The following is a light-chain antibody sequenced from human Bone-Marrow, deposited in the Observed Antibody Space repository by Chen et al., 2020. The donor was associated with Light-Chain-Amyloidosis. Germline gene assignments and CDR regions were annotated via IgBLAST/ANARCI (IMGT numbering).Light chain of an antibody. CDR3: QVWDRSSDRPV. CDR1: NIGSTS. J-gene: IGLJ3*02. Sequence: SYVLTQPSSVSVAPGQTATIACGGNNIGSTSVHWYQQTPGQAPLLVVYDDSDRHSGIPERLSGSNSGNTATLTISRVEAGDEADYYCQVWDRSSDRPVCGGGTKLTVL. CDR2: DDS. V-gene: IGLV3-21*02.